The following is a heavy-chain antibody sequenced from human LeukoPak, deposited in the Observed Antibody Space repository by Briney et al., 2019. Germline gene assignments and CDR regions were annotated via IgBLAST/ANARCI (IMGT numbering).Heavy chain of an antibody. CDR3: AKSPITIFPHDYYMDV. J-gene: IGHJ6*03. CDR1: RFTFSNYA. Sequence: GGSLRLSCAASRFTFSNYAMSWVRQAPGKGLEWVSSIRDSAYRTYYADSVKGRFTISRDNSKNTLYLQMNSLRAEDTAMYYCAKSPITIFPHDYYMDVWGKGTTVTVSS. D-gene: IGHD3-3*01. CDR2: IRDSAYRT. V-gene: IGHV3-23*01.